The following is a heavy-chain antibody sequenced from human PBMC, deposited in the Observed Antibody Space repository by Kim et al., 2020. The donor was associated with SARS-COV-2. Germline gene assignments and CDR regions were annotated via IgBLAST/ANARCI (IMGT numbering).Heavy chain of an antibody. V-gene: IGHV3-23*01. D-gene: IGHD2-15*01. CDR2: ISGSGGST. Sequence: GGSLRLSCAASGFTFSSYAMSWVRQAPGKGLEWVSAISGSGGSTYYADSVKGRFTISRDNSKNTLYLQMNSLRAEDTAVYYCAKDLHCSDGSCYRREYQPKYYFDYWGQGTLVTVSS. J-gene: IGHJ4*02. CDR3: AKDLHCSDGSCYRREYQPKYYFDY. CDR1: GFTFSSYA.